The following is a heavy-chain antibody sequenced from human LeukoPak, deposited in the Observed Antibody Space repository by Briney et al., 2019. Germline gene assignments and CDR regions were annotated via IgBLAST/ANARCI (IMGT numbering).Heavy chain of an antibody. CDR2: ISNSGGST. V-gene: IGHV3-23*01. CDR1: GFTFSSYA. Sequence: GGSLRLSCAASGFTFSSYAMSWVRQAPGKGLEWVSGISNSGGSTYYADSVKGRFTISRDNSKNTLYLQMNSLRAEDTAIYYCAKHTLRAGFQVLDYWGQGTLVTVSS. J-gene: IGHJ4*02. D-gene: IGHD2/OR15-2a*01. CDR3: AKHTLRAGFQVLDY.